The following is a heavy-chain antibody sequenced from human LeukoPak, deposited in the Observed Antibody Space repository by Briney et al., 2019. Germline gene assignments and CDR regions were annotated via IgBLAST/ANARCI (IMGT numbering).Heavy chain of an antibody. J-gene: IGHJ4*02. Sequence: SETLSLTCTVSGGSISSYYWSWIRQPPGKGLEWIGYIYYSGSTYYNPSLKSRVTISVDTSKNQFSLKLSSVTAADTAVYYCAELYSSGWLVYWGQGTLVTVSS. V-gene: IGHV4-59*04. D-gene: IGHD6-19*01. CDR1: GGSISSYY. CDR3: AELYSSGWLVY. CDR2: IYYSGST.